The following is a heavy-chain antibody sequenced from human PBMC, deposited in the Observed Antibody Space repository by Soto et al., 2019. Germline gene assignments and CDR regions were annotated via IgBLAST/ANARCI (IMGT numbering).Heavy chain of an antibody. J-gene: IGHJ3*02. CDR1: GGSISSSSYY. CDR3: AIQWDGNSKLGQSAFDI. V-gene: IGHV4-39*01. Sequence: SETLSLTCTVSGGSISSSSYYWGWIRQPPGKGLEWIGSIYYSGSTYYNPSLKSRVTISVDTSKNQFSLKLSSVTAADTAVYYCAIQWDGNSKLGQSAFDIWGQGTMVT. CDR2: IYYSGST. D-gene: IGHD1-20*01.